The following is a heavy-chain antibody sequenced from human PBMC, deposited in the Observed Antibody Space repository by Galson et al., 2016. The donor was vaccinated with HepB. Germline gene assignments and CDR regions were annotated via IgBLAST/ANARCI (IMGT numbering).Heavy chain of an antibody. Sequence: ETLSLTCGVFGDSISSDKCWSWVRQSPGKGLEWIGEICPGGYTNYNPSLKNQVTISVDKSKNQVSLRLRSVSAADTAMYYCAAAGGREGITPVWGQGTLVTGSS. CDR3: AAAGGREGITPV. CDR1: GDSISSDKC. CDR2: ICPGGYT. V-gene: IGHV4/OR15-8*02. J-gene: IGHJ4*02. D-gene: IGHD6-13*01.